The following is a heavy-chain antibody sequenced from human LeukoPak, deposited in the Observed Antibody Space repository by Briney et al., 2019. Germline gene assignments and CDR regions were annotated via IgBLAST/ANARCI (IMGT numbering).Heavy chain of an antibody. D-gene: IGHD6-13*01. CDR1: GGSFSGYY. Sequence: PSETLSLTCAVYGGSFSGYYWSWIRQPPGKGLEWIGEINHSGSTNYNRSLKSRVSISVDSSKNHFSLKVSSVTAADTAVYYCARGSDTAAGLYWGQGTLVTVSS. J-gene: IGHJ4*02. CDR3: ARGSDTAAGLY. CDR2: INHSGST. V-gene: IGHV4-34*01.